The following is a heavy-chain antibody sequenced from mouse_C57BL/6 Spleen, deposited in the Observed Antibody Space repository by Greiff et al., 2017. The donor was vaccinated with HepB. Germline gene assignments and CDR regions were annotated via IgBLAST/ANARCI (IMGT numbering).Heavy chain of an antibody. J-gene: IGHJ4*01. CDR1: GYTFTDYY. V-gene: IGHV1-26*01. D-gene: IGHD2-10*01. CDR3: ARSVSLLYYAMDY. CDR2: INPNNGGT. Sequence: VQLQQSGPELVKPGASVKISCKASGYTFTDYYMNWVKQSHGKSLEWIGHINPNNGGTSYNQKFKGKATLTVDKSSSTDYMELRSLTSADSAVYYCARSVSLLYYAMDYGGQGTSVTVSS.